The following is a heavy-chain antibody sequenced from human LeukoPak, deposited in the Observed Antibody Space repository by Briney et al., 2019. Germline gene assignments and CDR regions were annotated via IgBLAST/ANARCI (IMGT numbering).Heavy chain of an antibody. Sequence: GGSLRLSCAPSGFTFSSYDMSWARHAPGKGVEGVSAISDTGGRTYYADSVKGRFTIPRDNSKNTLYLKMNSLRSEDTALYFCVRESERSGWFDHWGQGTLVTVSS. CDR3: VRESERSGWFDH. J-gene: IGHJ5*02. D-gene: IGHD1-26*01. CDR1: GFTFSSYD. V-gene: IGHV3-23*01. CDR2: ISDTGGRT.